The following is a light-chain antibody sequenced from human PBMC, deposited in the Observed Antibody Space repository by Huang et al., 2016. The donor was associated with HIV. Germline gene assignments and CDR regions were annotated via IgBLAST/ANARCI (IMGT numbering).Light chain of an antibody. J-gene: IGKJ2*02. V-gene: IGKV3-20*01. CDR2: GAA. CDR3: HQYGSSPCT. CDR1: QSVSSY. Sequence: EIVLTQSPGTLSLSPGERATLSCRASQSVSSYLAWYQQKPGQAPRLLIYGAASRATGIPDRCSGSGSGTDFTLTISRLEPEDFAVYYCHQYGSSPCTFGQGTKLEIK.